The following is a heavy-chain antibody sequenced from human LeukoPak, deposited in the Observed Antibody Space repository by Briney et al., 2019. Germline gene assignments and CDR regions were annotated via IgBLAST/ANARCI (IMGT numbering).Heavy chain of an antibody. CDR3: ARDYQFWSGYLHYYYYYMDV. CDR1: GGSISSGSYY. D-gene: IGHD3-3*01. V-gene: IGHV4-61*02. CDR2: IYTSEST. J-gene: IGHJ6*03. Sequence: SQTLSLTCTVSGGSISSGSYYWSWIRQPAGKGLEWIGRIYTSESTSYNPSRKSQVNISVDTSKNQFSLKLSSVTAADTAVYYCARDYQFWSGYLHYYYYYMDVWGKGTTVTVSS.